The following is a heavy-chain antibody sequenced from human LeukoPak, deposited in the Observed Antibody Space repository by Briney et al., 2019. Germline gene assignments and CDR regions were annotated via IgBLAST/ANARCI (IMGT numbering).Heavy chain of an antibody. CDR3: ARDGNYFDNGAYYDAFDI. D-gene: IGHD3-22*01. CDR2: IKQDESEK. J-gene: IGHJ3*02. Sequence: PGGSLRLSCAASGFTFSNYWMSWVRQAPGKGLEWVANIKQDESEKYYVESVKGRFTISRDNAKNSLYLQMNSLRAEDTAVYYCARDGNYFDNGAYYDAFDIWGQGTMVAVSS. CDR1: GFTFSNYW. V-gene: IGHV3-7*01.